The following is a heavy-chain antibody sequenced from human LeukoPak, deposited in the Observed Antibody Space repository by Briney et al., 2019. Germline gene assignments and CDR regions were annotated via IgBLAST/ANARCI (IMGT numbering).Heavy chain of an antibody. J-gene: IGHJ4*02. CDR3: ARGNGPGSFIIDY. CDR2: IDSSSSSI. D-gene: IGHD3-10*01. V-gene: IGHV3-48*01. Sequence: PGGSLRLSCAASGFIFTSHSMNWVRQAPGKGLEWVSFIDSSSSSIHYADSARGRFTISRDNAKNLLYLQMNSLRAEDTAEYFCARGNGPGSFIIDYWGQGTLVAASS. CDR1: GFIFTSHS.